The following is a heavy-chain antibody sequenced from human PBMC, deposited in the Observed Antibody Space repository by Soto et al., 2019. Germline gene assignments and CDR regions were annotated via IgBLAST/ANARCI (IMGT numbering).Heavy chain of an antibody. CDR2: IIPIFGTA. Sequence: QVQLVQSGAEVKKPGSSVKFSCKASGGTFSSYSINWVRQAPGQGLEWMGEIIPIFGTANYAQKFQGRVTITADESTSTAYMALSSLRSEDTAVYYGARDGGRHSGGIDYWGQGTLVTVSS. D-gene: IGHD1-26*01. J-gene: IGHJ4*02. CDR3: ARDGGRHSGGIDY. V-gene: IGHV1-69*01. CDR1: GGTFSSYS.